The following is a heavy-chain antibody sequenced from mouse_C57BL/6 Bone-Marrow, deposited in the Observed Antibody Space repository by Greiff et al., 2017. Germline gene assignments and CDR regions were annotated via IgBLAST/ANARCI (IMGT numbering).Heavy chain of an antibody. CDR1: GYTFTSYG. CDR2: IYPRSGNT. V-gene: IGHV1-81*01. D-gene: IGHD1-1*01. Sequence: QVQLQQSGAELARPGASVKLSCKASGYTFTSYGISWVKQRTGQGLEWIGEIYPRSGNTYYNEKFKGKATLTADKSSSPAYMELRSLTSEASAVYFCARGYYYGRSYVDYWGQGTTLTVSS. CDR3: ARGYYYGRSYVDY. J-gene: IGHJ2*01.